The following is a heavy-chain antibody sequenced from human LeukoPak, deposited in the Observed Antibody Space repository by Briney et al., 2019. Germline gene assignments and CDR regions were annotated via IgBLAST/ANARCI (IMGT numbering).Heavy chain of an antibody. CDR2: LRYDGSDK. J-gene: IGHJ6*03. CDR1: GFTFNNYG. CDR3: AKGKYYMDV. Sequence: GGSLRLSCAASGFTFNNYGMHWVRQAPGKGPQWVAFLRYDGSDKDYADSVKGRFTISRDNSKNTLYLQMDSLRAEDTAVYYCAKGKYYMDVWGKGTTVTVSS. V-gene: IGHV3-30*02.